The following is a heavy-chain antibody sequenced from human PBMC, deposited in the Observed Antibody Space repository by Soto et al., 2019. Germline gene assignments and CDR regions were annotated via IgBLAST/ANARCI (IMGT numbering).Heavy chain of an antibody. D-gene: IGHD1-20*01. CDR1: GFTFRNFG. V-gene: IGHV3-23*01. CDR3: GKNRYDWRPCGMDV. Sequence: PGGSLRLSCVASGFTFRNFGMSWVRQAPGKGLEWVSSISGSGGSTYYADSVKGRFTISRDNSKNTLYLQMNSLRAEDGAVYYWGKNRYDWRPCGMDVWGQGSKVT. CDR2: ISGSGGST. J-gene: IGHJ6*02.